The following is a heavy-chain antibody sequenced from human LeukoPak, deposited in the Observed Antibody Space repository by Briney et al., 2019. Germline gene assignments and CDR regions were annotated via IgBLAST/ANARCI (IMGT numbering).Heavy chain of an antibody. V-gene: IGHV1-2*02. D-gene: IGHD3-10*01. CDR2: INPNSGGT. J-gene: IGHJ4*02. CDR3: ASDGDYGTGSYYRGCIDS. CDR1: GYXFTGYY. Sequence: ASVKVSCKASGYXFTGYYMHWVRQAPGQGLEWMGWINPNSGGTNYAQKFQGGVTMTRDTSISTAYMELSRLRSDDTAVYYCASDGDYGTGSYYRGCIDSWGQGTPVTVSP.